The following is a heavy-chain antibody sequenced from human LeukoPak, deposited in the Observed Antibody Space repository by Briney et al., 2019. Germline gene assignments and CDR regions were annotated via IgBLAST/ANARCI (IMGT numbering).Heavy chain of an antibody. J-gene: IGHJ3*02. Sequence: GGSLRLSCAASGFTFSSNCMHWVRQAPGKGLVWVARINSGRSRTTYADSVKGRFTTSRDNARNTLYLQMNSLRADDTAVYYCASSRYINNWGIWGQGTMVTVSS. CDR3: ASSRYINNWGI. V-gene: IGHV3-74*01. D-gene: IGHD6-13*01. CDR2: INSGRSRT. CDR1: GFTFSSNC.